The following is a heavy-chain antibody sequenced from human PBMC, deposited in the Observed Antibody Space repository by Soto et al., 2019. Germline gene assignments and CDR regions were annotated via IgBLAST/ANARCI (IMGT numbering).Heavy chain of an antibody. D-gene: IGHD2-2*01. CDR2: ISYDGSNK. CDR3: ARDLHGYCISTSCLTYYYYYGMDV. Sequence: HPGGSLRLSCAASGFTFSSYAMHWVRQAPGKGLEWVAVISYDGSNKYYADSVKGRFTISRDNSKNTLYLQMNSLRAEDTAVYYCARDLHGYCISTSCLTYYYYYGMDVWGQGTTVTVSS. V-gene: IGHV3-30-3*01. CDR1: GFTFSSYA. J-gene: IGHJ6*02.